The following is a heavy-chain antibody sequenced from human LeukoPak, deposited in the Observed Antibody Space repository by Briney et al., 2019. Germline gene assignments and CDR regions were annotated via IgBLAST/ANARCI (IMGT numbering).Heavy chain of an antibody. J-gene: IGHJ4*02. CDR3: ARLADYDSSGYLSY. V-gene: IGHV1-46*01. CDR1: GYTFTRYY. Sequence: ASVKVSCKASGYTFTRYYMHWVRHAPGQGLKWMGILTPSGGSARYAQKFQGRVTMTRDTSTRTAYMEVSSLRSEDTAVYYCARLADYDSSGYLSYWGQGTLVTVSS. CDR2: LTPSGGSA. D-gene: IGHD3-22*01.